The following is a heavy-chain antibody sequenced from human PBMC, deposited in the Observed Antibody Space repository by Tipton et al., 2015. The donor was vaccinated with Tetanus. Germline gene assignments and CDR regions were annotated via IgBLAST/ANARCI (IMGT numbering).Heavy chain of an antibody. V-gene: IGHV4-39*01. D-gene: IGHD6-19*01. Sequence: TLSLTCSLSGGSIDSGSFYWAWNRQPPGKGLEGIGSMYYDGTTYSTSSLQRRLSISADTSKRQLFLRLTSVTAEDTGVYYCARQADNWFDPWGQGTLVTVSS. CDR1: GGSIDSGSFY. CDR2: MYYDGTT. J-gene: IGHJ5*02. CDR3: ARQADNWFDP.